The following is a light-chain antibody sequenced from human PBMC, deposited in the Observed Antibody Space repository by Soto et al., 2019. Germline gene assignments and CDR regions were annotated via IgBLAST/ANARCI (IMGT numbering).Light chain of an antibody. CDR3: QQYASSPRIT. J-gene: IGKJ5*01. Sequence: GLTDSPVALYLSRGDRATLSCRASQSVSSSYLAWYQQKPGQATRLLIDGASSRATGIPDRFSCSGSGTDFTLTISRLEPEDFAVYYCQQYASSPRITFGQGTRLEI. V-gene: IGKV3-20*01. CDR1: QSVSSSY. CDR2: GAS.